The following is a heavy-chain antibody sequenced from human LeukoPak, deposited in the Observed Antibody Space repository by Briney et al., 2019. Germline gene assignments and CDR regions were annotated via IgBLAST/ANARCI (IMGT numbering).Heavy chain of an antibody. D-gene: IGHD3-3*01. CDR3: ARGFRYDFWSGYRRYYFDY. CDR1: GGSFSGYY. CDR2: INHSGST. Sequence: PSETLSLTCAVYGGSFSGYYWSWIRQPPGKGLEWIGEINHSGSTNYNPSLKSRVTISVDTSKNQSSLKLSSVTAADTAVYYCARGFRYDFWSGYRRYYFDYWGQGTLVTVSS. J-gene: IGHJ4*02. V-gene: IGHV4-34*01.